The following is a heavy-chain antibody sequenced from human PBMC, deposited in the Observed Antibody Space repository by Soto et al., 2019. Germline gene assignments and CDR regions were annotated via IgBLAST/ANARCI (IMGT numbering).Heavy chain of an antibody. V-gene: IGHV3-30-3*01. CDR2: ISYDGSNK. CDR3: GRESSLVGYYYGMDV. CDR1: GFTFSSYA. Sequence: QVQLVESGGGVVQPGRSLRLSCAASGFTFSSYAMHWVRQAPGKGLEWVAVISYDGSNKYYADSVKGRFTISRDNSKNSLYVQMNSLMADDTAVYYCGRESSLVGYYYGMDVWGQGATVTVSS. J-gene: IGHJ6*02. D-gene: IGHD6-6*01.